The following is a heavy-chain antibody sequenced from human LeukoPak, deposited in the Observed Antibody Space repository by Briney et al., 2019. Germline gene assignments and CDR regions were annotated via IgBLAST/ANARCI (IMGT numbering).Heavy chain of an antibody. V-gene: IGHV3-48*03. CDR1: GFTFSSYE. Sequence: GGSLRLSCAASGFTFSSYEMNWVRQAPGKGLEWVSYISSSGSTIYYADSVKGRFTISRDNAKDSLYLQMNSLRAEDTAVYYCARDRTGWDASNIDYWGQGTLVTVSS. CDR2: ISSSGSTI. D-gene: IGHD2-8*02. CDR3: ARDRTGWDASNIDY. J-gene: IGHJ4*02.